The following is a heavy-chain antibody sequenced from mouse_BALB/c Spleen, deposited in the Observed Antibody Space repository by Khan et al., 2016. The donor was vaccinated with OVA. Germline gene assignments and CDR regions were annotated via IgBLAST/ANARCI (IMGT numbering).Heavy chain of an antibody. D-gene: IGHD3-2*02. Sequence: QVQLQQSGPELVKPGASVKMSCKASAYTFSDFLISWLKQRPGQGLEWIGEIYPGSGYIYYNENFKGKATLTSDKSSNTAYMQLSSLTSEDSAVYFCARAGYGGFAHWGQGTLVTVSA. V-gene: IGHV1-77*01. CDR1: AYTFSDFL. CDR3: ARAGYGGFAH. J-gene: IGHJ3*01. CDR2: IYPGSGYI.